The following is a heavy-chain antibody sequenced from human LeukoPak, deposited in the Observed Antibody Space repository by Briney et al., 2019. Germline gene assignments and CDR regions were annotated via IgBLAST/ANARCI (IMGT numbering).Heavy chain of an antibody. CDR1: GYTFTGYY. Sequence: ASVKVSCKASGYTFTGYYVHWVRQAPGQGLEWMGWINPNTGGTNYAQKFQGRVTMTRDTSITMLYMEMSSLTPDDTAVYYCARAGYCSDGKCYTFDYWGQGTLVTVSS. V-gene: IGHV1-2*02. J-gene: IGHJ4*02. CDR3: ARAGYCSDGKCYTFDY. D-gene: IGHD2-15*01. CDR2: INPNTGGT.